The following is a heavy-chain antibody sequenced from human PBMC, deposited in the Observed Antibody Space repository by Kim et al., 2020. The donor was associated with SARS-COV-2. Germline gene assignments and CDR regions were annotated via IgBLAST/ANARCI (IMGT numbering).Heavy chain of an antibody. D-gene: IGHD3-9*01. CDR3: ARETVTGYLGQHFDY. CDR1: GGSITGNYY. V-gene: IGHV4-31*03. CDR2: IFYSGMS. J-gene: IGHJ4*02. Sequence: SETLSLTCTVSGGSITGNYYWAWIRQHPGKGLEWIGYIFYSGMSNYNPSLKSRVAISVDTSKNQFSLRLTSVTAADTAVYYCARETVTGYLGQHFDYWGRGTLVTVSS.